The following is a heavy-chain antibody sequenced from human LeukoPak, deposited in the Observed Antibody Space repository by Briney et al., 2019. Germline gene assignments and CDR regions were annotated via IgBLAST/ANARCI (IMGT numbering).Heavy chain of an antibody. CDR1: GFTFRTSG. V-gene: IGHV3-23*01. D-gene: IGHD4-17*01. CDR3: AKDGYGDYAFDI. CDR2: IIPSGHTT. Sequence: GGSLRLSCAASGFTFRTSGMNWVRQAPGKGLEWVSGIIPSGHTTYYADSVRGRFTISRDNSRNTLYLQMNSLRAEDTAVYYCAKDGYGDYAFDIWGQGTMVTVSS. J-gene: IGHJ3*02.